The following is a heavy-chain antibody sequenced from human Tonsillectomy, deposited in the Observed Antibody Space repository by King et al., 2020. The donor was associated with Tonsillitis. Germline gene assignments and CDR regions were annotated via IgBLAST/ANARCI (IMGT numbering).Heavy chain of an antibody. D-gene: IGHD3-9*01. CDR2: ISSSSNYI. Sequence: VQLVESGGGLVKPGGSLRLSCAASGFTFSSYSMNWVRQAPGKGLEWVSSISSSSNYIYYADSVRGRFTISRDNSKNSLYLKMNSLRAEDTAVYYCVPYYDILTGFYPSWFDPWGQGTLVTVSS. V-gene: IGHV3-21*01. CDR1: GFTFSSYS. CDR3: VPYYDILTGFYPSWFDP. J-gene: IGHJ5*02.